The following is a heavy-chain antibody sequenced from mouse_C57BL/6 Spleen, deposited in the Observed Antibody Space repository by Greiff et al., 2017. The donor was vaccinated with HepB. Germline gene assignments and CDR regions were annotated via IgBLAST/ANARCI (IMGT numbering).Heavy chain of an antibody. Sequence: EVQLQQSGGGLVKPGGSLKLSCAASGFTFSDYGMHWVRQAPEKGLEWVAYISSGSSTIYYADTVKGRFTISRDNAKNTLFLQMTSLRSEDTAMYYCAIYDYDVGYWGQGTTLTVSS. CDR2: ISSGSSTI. V-gene: IGHV5-17*01. D-gene: IGHD2-4*01. CDR3: AIYDYDVGY. CDR1: GFTFSDYG. J-gene: IGHJ2*01.